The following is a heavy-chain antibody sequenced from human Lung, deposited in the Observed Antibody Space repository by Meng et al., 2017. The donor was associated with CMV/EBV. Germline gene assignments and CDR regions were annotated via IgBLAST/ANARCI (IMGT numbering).Heavy chain of an antibody. Sequence: GGPLRLPCAAPGFTFSDRDLHGVPQAPDRGLEWVAFIRYDGTKAYYVDLVKSRFTISRDNTKNTVSLQMNSLRPEDTAFYYCPKDLGGGSGYLEDWGQGTXVTVSS. CDR2: IRYDGTKA. CDR1: GFTFSDRD. CDR3: PKDLGGGSGYLED. V-gene: IGHV3-30*02. J-gene: IGHJ4*02. D-gene: IGHD6-13*01.